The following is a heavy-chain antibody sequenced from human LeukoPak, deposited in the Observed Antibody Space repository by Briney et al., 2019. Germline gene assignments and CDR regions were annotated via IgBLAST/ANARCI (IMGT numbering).Heavy chain of an antibody. V-gene: IGHV3-7*01. Sequence: GGSLRLSCAASGFTFSSYWMSWVCQAPGKGLEWVANIKQDGREKYYVDSVKGRFTISRDNTKNSLYVQMNSLRAEDTAVYYCARVEDYDILTGFDYWGQGILVTVSS. J-gene: IGHJ4*02. CDR1: GFTFSSYW. CDR2: IKQDGREK. CDR3: ARVEDYDILTGFDY. D-gene: IGHD3-9*01.